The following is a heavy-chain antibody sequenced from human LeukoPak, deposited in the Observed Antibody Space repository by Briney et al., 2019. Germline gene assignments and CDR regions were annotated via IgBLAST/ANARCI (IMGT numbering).Heavy chain of an antibody. CDR2: INHSGST. J-gene: IGHJ5*02. CDR1: GGSFSGYY. D-gene: IGHD4-23*01. Sequence: PSETLSLTCAVYGGSFSGYYWSWIRQPPGKGLEWIGEINHSGSTNYNPSLKSRVTISVDTSKNQFSLKLSSVTAADTAVYYCARAGGNSPSNWFDPWGQGTLVTVSS. CDR3: ARAGGNSPSNWFDP. V-gene: IGHV4-34*01.